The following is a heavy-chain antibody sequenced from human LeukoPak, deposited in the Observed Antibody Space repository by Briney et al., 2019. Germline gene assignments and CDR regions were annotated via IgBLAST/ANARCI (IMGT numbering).Heavy chain of an antibody. Sequence: GGSLRLSCAASGFTFSSYGMHWVRQAPGKGLEWVAVISYDGSNKYYADSVKGRFTISRDNSKNTLYLQMNSLRAEDTAVYYCAKAGSSSSRSDYYYYMDVWGKGTTVTVSS. CDR1: GFTFSSYG. V-gene: IGHV3-30*18. CDR2: ISYDGSNK. D-gene: IGHD6-6*01. J-gene: IGHJ6*03. CDR3: AKAGSSSSRSDYYYYMDV.